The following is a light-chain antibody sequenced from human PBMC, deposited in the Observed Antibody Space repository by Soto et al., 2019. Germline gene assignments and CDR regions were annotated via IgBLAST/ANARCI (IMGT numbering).Light chain of an antibody. CDR3: QQYNNWPQT. CDR2: GAS. V-gene: IGKV3-15*01. Sequence: EMVFSQSFATLSLPPGERGTLSCRASPSAHNDLAWYQQKPGQAPSHLIYGASTRATGIPARFSGSGSGTEFTLTISSLQSEDFAVYYCQQYNNWPQTFGQGTKVDI. J-gene: IGKJ1*01. CDR1: PSAHND.